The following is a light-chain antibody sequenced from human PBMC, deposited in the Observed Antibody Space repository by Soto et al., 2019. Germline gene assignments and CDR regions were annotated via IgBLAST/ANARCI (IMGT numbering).Light chain of an antibody. CDR2: SAS. Sequence: IQMTQSPSSLSASVGDRVTITCRASQAIRNDLGWYQQKPGKVPKLLIYSASTFQSGVPSRFSGSGSGTDFTLTISNLQPEDFATYYCLQYYIYPYTFGQGTKLEIK. CDR1: QAIRND. V-gene: IGKV1-6*01. J-gene: IGKJ2*01. CDR3: LQYYIYPYT.